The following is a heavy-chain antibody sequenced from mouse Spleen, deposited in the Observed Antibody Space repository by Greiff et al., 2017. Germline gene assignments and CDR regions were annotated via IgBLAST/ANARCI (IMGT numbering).Heavy chain of an antibody. CDR1: GFTFTDYY. J-gene: IGHJ3*01. Sequence: EVKLVESGGGLVQPGGSLSLSCAASGFTFTDYYMSWVRQPPGKALEWLGFIRNKANGYTTEYSASVKGRFTISRDNSQSILYLQMNGLRAEDSATYFCARYDWDDVFAYWGQGTLVTVSA. CDR2: IRNKANGYTT. V-gene: IGHV7-3*01. CDR3: ARYDWDDVFAY. D-gene: IGHD4-1*01.